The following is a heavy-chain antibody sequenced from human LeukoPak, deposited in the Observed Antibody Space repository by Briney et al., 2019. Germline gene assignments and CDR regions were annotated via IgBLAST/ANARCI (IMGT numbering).Heavy chain of an antibody. Sequence: GGSPRLSCAVSGFTVNSNYMSWVRQAPGKGLEWVSVIYDIGNTYYADSVKGRFTISRDTSKNTVYLQMNSLRAEDTAVYYCARGGMRRPYDCCGQGALVTVSS. CDR3: ARGGMRRPYDC. D-gene: IGHD1-14*01. CDR2: IYDIGNT. J-gene: IGHJ4*02. V-gene: IGHV3-53*01. CDR1: GFTVNSNY.